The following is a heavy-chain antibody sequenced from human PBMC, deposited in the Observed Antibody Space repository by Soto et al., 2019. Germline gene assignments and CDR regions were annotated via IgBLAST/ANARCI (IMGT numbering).Heavy chain of an antibody. Sequence: QVQLQEAGPGLVKPSQTLSLTCNVSGVSITRGEYCWSWVRQSPGKGLEWIGYIYFSGITSYNPSLKSHSTIALATSKSQFSLKLSSVTAADKAVYYCDRDYETTRLYYSGMDVWGGGTTFTVSS. J-gene: IGHJ6*04. V-gene: IGHV4-30-4*01. CDR1: GVSITRGEYC. D-gene: IGHD4-17*01. CDR2: IYFSGIT. CDR3: DRDYETTRLYYSGMDV.